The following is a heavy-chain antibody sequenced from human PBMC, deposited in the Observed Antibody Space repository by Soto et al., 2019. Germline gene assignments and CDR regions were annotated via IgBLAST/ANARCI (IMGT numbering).Heavy chain of an antibody. J-gene: IGHJ4*02. CDR1: GGSISSSSYY. CDR3: AKEIDSGSPYYLDY. D-gene: IGHD1-26*01. Sequence: SETLSLTCTVSGGSISSSSYYWGWIRQPPGKGLEWIGSIYYSGFGTYYADSLKGRLTISRDNSKNTFYLQMNSLRAEDTAVYYCAKEIDSGSPYYLDYWGQGTLVTVSS. CDR2: IYYSGFGT. V-gene: IGHV4-39*07.